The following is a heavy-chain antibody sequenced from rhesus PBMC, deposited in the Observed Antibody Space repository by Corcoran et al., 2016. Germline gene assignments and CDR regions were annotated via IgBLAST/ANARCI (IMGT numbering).Heavy chain of an antibody. CDR2: IGGSSGRT. CDR1: GGSISQSY. V-gene: IGHV4-165*02. CDR3: ARNEYYYDSGYIY. D-gene: IGHD3-28*01. J-gene: IGHJ4*01. Sequence: QVQLQESGPGLVKTSAPLSLTCAVSGGSISQSYWNWLRHPPGKGPEWIGYIGGSSGRTYNNPSLKSRVTISTDTSKNEFSLKLSSVTAADTAVYYCARNEYYYDSGYIYWGQGVLVTVSS.